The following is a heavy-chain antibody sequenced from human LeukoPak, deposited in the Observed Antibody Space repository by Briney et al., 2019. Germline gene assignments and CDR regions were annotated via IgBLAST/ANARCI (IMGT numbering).Heavy chain of an antibody. CDR2: IFYSGRT. Sequence: SETLSLXCTVSGGSISGYYWSWIRQPPGKELQWIGYIFYSGRTNYNPSLKSRVTISVDTSKKQISLNLSSVTAADTATYYCARYGVPYYYYYMDVWGKGTTVTVFS. CDR1: GGSISGYY. D-gene: IGHD4-17*01. V-gene: IGHV4-59*01. J-gene: IGHJ6*03. CDR3: ARYGVPYYYYYMDV.